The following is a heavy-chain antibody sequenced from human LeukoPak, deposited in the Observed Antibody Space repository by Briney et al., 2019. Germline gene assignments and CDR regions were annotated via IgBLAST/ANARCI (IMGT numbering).Heavy chain of an antibody. Sequence: GGSLRLSCAASGFTFDDYAMHWVRQTPGKGLEWVSLISWDVSTVYYADSVKGRFAITRDNYKKSLYLQMNSLRPGDSGLYYCGKEVAARKYYYFMDVWSKGTTVTVSS. D-gene: IGHD6-6*01. V-gene: IGHV3-43D*03. J-gene: IGHJ6*03. CDR1: GFTFDDYA. CDR2: ISWDVSTV. CDR3: GKEVAARKYYYFMDV.